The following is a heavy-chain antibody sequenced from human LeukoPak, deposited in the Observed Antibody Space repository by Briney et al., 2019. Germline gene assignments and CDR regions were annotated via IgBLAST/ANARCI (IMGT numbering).Heavy chain of an antibody. V-gene: IGHV3-23*01. CDR3: AKDVVVAATAVWYFDY. J-gene: IGHJ4*02. CDR2: INGRGGST. CDR1: RFTLSSHA. Sequence: PGGSLLLSFSVHRFTLSSHAIRSGRQAPGRGLGWDSAINGRGGSTYYADSVKGRFTISRDNSKNTLYLQMNSLRAEDTAVYYCAKDVVVAATAVWYFDYWRQGTLLSVSS. D-gene: IGHD2-15*01.